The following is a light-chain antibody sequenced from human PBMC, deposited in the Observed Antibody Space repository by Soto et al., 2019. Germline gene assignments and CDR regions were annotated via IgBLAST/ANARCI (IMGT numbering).Light chain of an antibody. J-gene: IGKJ1*01. CDR2: AAS. Sequence: AIRMTQSPSSFSASTGDRVTITCRASQSISTYLAWYQQKPGKAPKLLIYAASTLQTGVPSRFSGSGSGTDFTLTIDCLQSEDFATYYCQQYYRYPPWSFGLGTKVEVK. CDR3: QQYYRYPPWS. V-gene: IGKV1-8*01. CDR1: QSISTY.